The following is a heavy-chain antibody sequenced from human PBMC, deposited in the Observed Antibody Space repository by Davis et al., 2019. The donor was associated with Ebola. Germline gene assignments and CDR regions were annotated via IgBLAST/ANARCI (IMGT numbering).Heavy chain of an antibody. CDR3: ASGQLVDYYYYGMDV. V-gene: IGHV1-46*01. CDR2: INPSGGGT. D-gene: IGHD6-6*01. J-gene: IGHJ6*02. Sequence: ASVKVSCKASGYTFTRYYIHWVRQAPGQGLEWMGRINPSGGGTTYAQKFQGRVTVTRDTSTSTVYMELSSLRSEDTAVYYCASGQLVDYYYYGMDVWGQGTTVTVSS. CDR1: GYTFTRYY.